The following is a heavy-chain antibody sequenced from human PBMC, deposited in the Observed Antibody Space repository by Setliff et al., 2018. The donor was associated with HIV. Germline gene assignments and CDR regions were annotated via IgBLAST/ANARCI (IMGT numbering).Heavy chain of an antibody. D-gene: IGHD3-10*01. J-gene: IGHJ4*02. CDR1: GITVGNAW. Sequence: PGGSLRRSCAVSGITVGNAWMSWVRQAPGKGLEWVGRIKSKADGGATDYAAPVKGRFSISRDDSKNMLYLQMNSLETEDTAVYYCTTDLIIRGVIIDGALRWGQGTLVTVSS. CDR2: IKSKADGGAT. CDR3: TTDLIIRGVIIDGALR. V-gene: IGHV3-15*01.